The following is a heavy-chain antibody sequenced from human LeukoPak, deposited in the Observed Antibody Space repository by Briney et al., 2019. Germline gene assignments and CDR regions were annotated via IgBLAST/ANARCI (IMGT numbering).Heavy chain of an antibody. D-gene: IGHD5-12*01. J-gene: IGHJ4*02. Sequence: PGGSLRLSCAASRFTFSSYWMSWVRQAPGKGLEWVANIKQDGSEKYYVDSVKGRFTISRDNAKNSLYLQMNSLRAEDTAVYFCAREAWIWNYWGQGTLVTVSS. V-gene: IGHV3-7*01. CDR3: AREAWIWNY. CDR1: RFTFSSYW. CDR2: IKQDGSEK.